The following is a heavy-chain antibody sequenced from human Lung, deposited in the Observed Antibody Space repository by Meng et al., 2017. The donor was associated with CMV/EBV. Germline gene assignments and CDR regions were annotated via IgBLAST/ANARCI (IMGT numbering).Heavy chain of an antibody. J-gene: IGHJ6*02. V-gene: IGHV1-69*05. CDR3: AHSGSTTCYTCRMGV. CDR2: IIPIFGIP. CDR1: GGTFSNYA. D-gene: IGHD2-15*01. Sequence: SVKVSXKASGGTFSNYAVSWVRQAPGQGLEWMGGIIPIFGIPNYARNFKGKITISTDGSTVYMEVNSLRSEDTATYYCAHSGSTTCYTCRMGVWGQGTPVNVSS.